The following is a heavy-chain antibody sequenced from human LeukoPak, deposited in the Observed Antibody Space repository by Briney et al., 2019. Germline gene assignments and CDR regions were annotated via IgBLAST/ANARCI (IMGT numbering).Heavy chain of an antibody. CDR2: IFYSGSN. CDR3: AGCSGGSPIDAFHI. D-gene: IGHD2-15*01. CDR1: GGSINSGAYY. Sequence: SETLSLTCSVSGGSINSGAYYWSWIRQHPGKGLEWIGYIFYSGSNYYNPSLKSRVTISVDTSKNQFSLKLSSVTAADTAVYYCAGCSGGSPIDAFHIWGQGTMVTVSS. V-gene: IGHV4-31*03. J-gene: IGHJ3*02.